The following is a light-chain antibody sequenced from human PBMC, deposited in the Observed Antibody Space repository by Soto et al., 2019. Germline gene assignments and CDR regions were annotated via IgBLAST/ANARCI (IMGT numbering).Light chain of an antibody. Sequence: QLVLTQSSSASASLGSSVKLTCTLSSGHSSYIVAWQQQQPGKAPRYLMKLEGSGGYNTRSGVTDGFSGSSSGADSYLTTSDVESEDESDYDCESWDSKTWVFGTGTKLTVL. CDR2: LEGSGGY. CDR1: SGHSSYI. J-gene: IGLJ3*02. V-gene: IGLV4-60*03. CDR3: ESWDSKTWV.